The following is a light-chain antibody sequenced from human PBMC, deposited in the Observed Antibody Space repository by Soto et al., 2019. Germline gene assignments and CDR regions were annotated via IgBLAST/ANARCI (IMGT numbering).Light chain of an antibody. CDR1: QSLLFSDGSWL. J-gene: IGKJ2*01. Sequence: DVVMTQSPVSLAVTPGQPASISCSSSQSLLFSDGSWLVDWFQQRPGQSPRRLIFGASNRDSGVSDSFSGRGAGPDFTLKIRRGEAEGVGIYYWAPARVLPHTFGQGTKLEI. CDR3: APARVLPHT. CDR2: GAS. V-gene: IGKV2-30*01.